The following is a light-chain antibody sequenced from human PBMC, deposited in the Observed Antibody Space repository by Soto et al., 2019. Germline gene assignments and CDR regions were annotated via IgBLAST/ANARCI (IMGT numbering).Light chain of an antibody. J-gene: IGKJ1*01. Sequence: EIVLTQSPGTLSLSPGERATLSCRASQSVTSSYLAWYQQKPGQAPRLLIYAASSRATGIPDRFSGTGSGPDFTLIISRLEPEDFGVYYCKQYGHAPQTFGQGTKVEIK. CDR2: AAS. CDR1: QSVTSSY. V-gene: IGKV3-20*01. CDR3: KQYGHAPQT.